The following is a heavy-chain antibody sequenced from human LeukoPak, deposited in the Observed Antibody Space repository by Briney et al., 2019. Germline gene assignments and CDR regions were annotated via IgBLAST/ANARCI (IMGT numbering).Heavy chain of an antibody. V-gene: IGHV4-4*07. J-gene: IGHJ5*02. CDR2: IYTSGTT. Sequence: SQTLSLTCTVSGGSISSYYWSWIRQPAGKGLELIGRIYTSGTTNYNPSLKSRVTMSVDTSKNQFSLKLSSVTAADTAVYYCARAPTGTGGWNWFDPWGQGTLVTVSS. D-gene: IGHD1-1*01. CDR3: ARAPTGTGGWNWFDP. CDR1: GGSISSYY.